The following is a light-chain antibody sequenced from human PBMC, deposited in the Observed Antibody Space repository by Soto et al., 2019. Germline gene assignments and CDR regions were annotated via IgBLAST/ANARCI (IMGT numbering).Light chain of an antibody. CDR1: QGVSSW. CDR3: QQGNRFPWT. J-gene: IGKJ1*01. V-gene: IGKV1-12*02. Sequence: DIQLTQSPSSVSASEGDRVTITCRASQGVSSWLAWYQQKPGSAPKLLIYAASTLQTGVPSRFSGSGSGTDFTLTISNLQPEDFATYYCQQGNRFPWTFGQGTKVEIK. CDR2: AAS.